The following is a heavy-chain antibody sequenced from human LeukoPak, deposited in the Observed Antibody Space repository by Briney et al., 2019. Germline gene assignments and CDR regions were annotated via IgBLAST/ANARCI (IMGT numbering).Heavy chain of an antibody. V-gene: IGHV4-34*01. J-gene: IGHJ5*02. D-gene: IGHD1-7*01. CDR3: ARWGDGTTGFDP. Sequence: SETLSLTCAVYGGPFRDYYWSWIRQPPGKGLEWIGEIDHSGVTSYSPSLESRVTLSVDTSKNQFSLKLTSVTAADTAVYYCARWGDGTTGFDPWGQGTLVTVSS. CDR1: GGPFRDYY. CDR2: IDHSGVT.